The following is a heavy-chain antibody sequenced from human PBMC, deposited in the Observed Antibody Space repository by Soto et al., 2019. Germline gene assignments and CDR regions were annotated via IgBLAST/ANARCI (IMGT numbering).Heavy chain of an antibody. Sequence: EVQLVESGGGLVQPGGSLRLSCAASGFTFSSYWMSWVRQAPGKGLEWVANIKQDGSEKYYVDSVKGRFTISRDNAKNSLYLQMNSLSAEDTAVYYCARELSGSYAGFDYWGQGTLVTVSS. CDR2: IKQDGSEK. CDR1: GFTFSSYW. D-gene: IGHD1-26*01. J-gene: IGHJ4*02. V-gene: IGHV3-7*03. CDR3: ARELSGSYAGFDY.